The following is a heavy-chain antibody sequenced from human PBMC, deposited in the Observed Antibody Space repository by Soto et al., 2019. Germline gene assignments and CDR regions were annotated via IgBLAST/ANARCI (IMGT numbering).Heavy chain of an antibody. CDR3: ARDRALSGGRGRSGWWFET. CDR1: RLTDSTYH. CDR2: IYSGGGI. J-gene: IGHJ5*02. V-gene: IGHV3-53*01. Sequence: EVQLVESGGGLLQPEWSLRLSWAASRLTDSTYHMSWVRQTPGKRIEWVSGIYSGGGIYYADAVKGRFTISRDKSKNPLYLHMTRLSVEDTAVYYCARDRALSGGRGRSGWWFETWGQGTMFTVS. D-gene: IGHD6-19*01.